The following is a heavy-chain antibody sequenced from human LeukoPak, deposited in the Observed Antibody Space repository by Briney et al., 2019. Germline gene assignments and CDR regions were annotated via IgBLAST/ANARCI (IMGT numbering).Heavy chain of an antibody. CDR2: ISGYNGNT. D-gene: IGHD6-19*01. CDR3: ARVGRGSGWYVDY. J-gene: IGHJ4*02. Sequence: ASVKVSCKASGYTFTTYNINWVRQAPGQGLEWMGWISGYNGNTNYAQKLQGRVTMTTDTSTSTAHMEMRSLRSDDTAVYYCARVGRGSGWYVDYWGQGTLVTVSS. V-gene: IGHV1-18*01. CDR1: GYTFTTYN.